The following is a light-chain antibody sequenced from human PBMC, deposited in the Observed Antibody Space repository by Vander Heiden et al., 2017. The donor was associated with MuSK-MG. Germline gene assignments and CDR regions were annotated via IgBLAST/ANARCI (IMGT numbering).Light chain of an antibody. J-gene: IGKJ1*01. Sequence: DIVMTQSPDSLAVSLGERATINCKSSQSVLYSSNNRNYLAWYQQKPGQPPKLLIYGASSRETGVPERFSGSGSGTEFTLTISSLQAEDVAAYYCQQYYSTPRTFGQGTKVEIK. CDR1: QSVLYSSNNRNY. V-gene: IGKV4-1*01. CDR3: QQYYSTPRT. CDR2: GAS.